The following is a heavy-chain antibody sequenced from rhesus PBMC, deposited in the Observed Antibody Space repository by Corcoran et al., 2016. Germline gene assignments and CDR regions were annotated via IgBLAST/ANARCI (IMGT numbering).Heavy chain of an antibody. CDR3: ARDGETLVDPFDY. D-gene: IGHD4-4*01. V-gene: IGHV4-160*01. J-gene: IGHJ4*01. Sequence: QVQLQESGPGLVKPSETLSLTCTVSGGSISDSYYWNWIRQPPGKGLGWMGRIYGRGGSTTYNPSLKSLVTLSKDTSKNQFSLKLNSVTAADTAVYYCARDGETLVDPFDYWGQGVLVTVSS. CDR1: GGSISDSYY. CDR2: IYGRGGST.